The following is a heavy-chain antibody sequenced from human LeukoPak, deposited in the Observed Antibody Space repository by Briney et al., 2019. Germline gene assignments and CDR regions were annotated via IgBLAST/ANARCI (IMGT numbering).Heavy chain of an antibody. CDR2: INHSGST. CDR3: ARLFRFPLVATPPHNDAFDI. V-gene: IGHV4-34*01. CDR1: GGSFSGYY. J-gene: IGHJ3*02. Sequence: SETLSLTCAVYGGSFSGYYWSWIRQPPGKGLEWIGGINHSGSTDYNPSLKSRVTISVDTSKNQFSLKLSSVTAADTAVYYCARLFRFPLVATPPHNDAFDIWGQGTMVTVSS. D-gene: IGHD5-12*01.